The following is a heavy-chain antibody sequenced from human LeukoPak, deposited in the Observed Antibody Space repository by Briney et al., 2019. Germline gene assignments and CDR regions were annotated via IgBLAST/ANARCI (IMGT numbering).Heavy chain of an antibody. J-gene: IGHJ4*02. V-gene: IGHV4-4*07. CDR1: GGSISSYY. CDR2: IYNTGST. Sequence: PSETLSLTCTISGGSISSYYWNWIRQPAGKGLEWIGRIYNTGSTKYNPSLESRVTMSVDTSKNQFSLKLSSVTAADTAVYYCARGRYFDYWGQGTLVTVSS. CDR3: ARGRYFDY.